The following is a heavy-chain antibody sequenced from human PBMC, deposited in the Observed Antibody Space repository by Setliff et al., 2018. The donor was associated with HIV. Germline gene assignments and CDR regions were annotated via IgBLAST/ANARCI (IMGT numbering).Heavy chain of an antibody. CDR1: GGSSIGQGFP. J-gene: IGHJ3*02. V-gene: IGHV4-39*01. CDR3: ARRFAMIVGQAFDI. Sequence: SETLSLTCTVSGGSSIGQGFPSTWIRQSPGKGLEWIGDVSYSGSTYYNPSLKSRVTISVDTSKNQFSLKLSSVTAADTAVYYCARRFAMIVGQAFDIWGQGTMVTVSS. D-gene: IGHD3-22*01. CDR2: VSYSGST.